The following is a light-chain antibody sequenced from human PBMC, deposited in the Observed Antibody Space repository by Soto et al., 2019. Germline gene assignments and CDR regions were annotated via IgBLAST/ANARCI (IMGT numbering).Light chain of an antibody. CDR3: QTWDTGISVV. V-gene: IGLV4-69*01. J-gene: IGLJ2*01. CDR1: SGHSNYA. CDR2: LNNDGSH. Sequence: QPVLTQSPSASASLGASVTLTCTLSSGHSNYAIAWHQQQPEKGPRYLMKLNNDGSHSKGDGIPDRFSGSSSGAERYLTISSLQSEDESDYYCQTWDTGISVVFGGGTKVTVL.